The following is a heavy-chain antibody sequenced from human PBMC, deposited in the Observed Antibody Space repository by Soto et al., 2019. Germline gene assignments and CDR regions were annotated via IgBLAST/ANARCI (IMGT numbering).Heavy chain of an antibody. Sequence: GASVKVSCKASGYTFTGYYMHWVRQAPGQGLEWMGWINPNSGGTNYAQKFQGRVTMTRDTSISTAYMELSRLRSDDTAVYYCARESSSSWYKWFDPWGQGTLVTVSP. D-gene: IGHD6-13*01. J-gene: IGHJ5*02. CDR2: INPNSGGT. CDR1: GYTFTGYY. V-gene: IGHV1-2*02. CDR3: ARESSSSWYKWFDP.